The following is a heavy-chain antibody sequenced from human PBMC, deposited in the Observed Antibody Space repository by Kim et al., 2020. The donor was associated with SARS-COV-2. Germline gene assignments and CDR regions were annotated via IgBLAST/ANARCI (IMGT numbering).Heavy chain of an antibody. J-gene: IGHJ3*02. Sequence: GGSLRPSCAASGFTFSSYGMHWVRQAPGKGLEWVAVISYDGSNKYYADSVKGRFTISRDNSKNTLYLQMNSLRAEDTAVYYCVYYDRSMYAFDIWGQGTMVTVSS. CDR1: GFTFSSYG. V-gene: IGHV3-30*03. D-gene: IGHD3-22*01. CDR3: VYYDRSMYAFDI. CDR2: ISYDGSNK.